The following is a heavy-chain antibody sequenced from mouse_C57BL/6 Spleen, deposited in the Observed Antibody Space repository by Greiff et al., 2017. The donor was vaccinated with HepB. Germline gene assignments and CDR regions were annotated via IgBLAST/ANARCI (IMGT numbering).Heavy chain of an antibody. CDR3: ARDPTGAMDY. CDR2: ISDGGSYT. Sequence: EVQLQESGGGLVKPGGSLKLSCAASGFTFSSYAMSWVRQTPEKRLEWVATISDGGSYTYYPDNVKGRFTISRDNAKNNLYLQMSHLKSEDTAMYYCARDPTGAMDYWGQGTSVTVSS. CDR1: GFTFSSYA. J-gene: IGHJ4*01. V-gene: IGHV5-4*01.